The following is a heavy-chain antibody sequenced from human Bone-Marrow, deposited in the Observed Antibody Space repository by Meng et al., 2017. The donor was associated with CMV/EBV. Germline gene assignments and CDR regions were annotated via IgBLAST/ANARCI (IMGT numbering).Heavy chain of an antibody. CDR2: IYPGDSDT. Sequence: KVSCKGSGYSFTSYWIGWVRQMPGKGLEWMGIIYPGDSDTRYSPSFQGQVTISADKSISTAYLQWSSLKASDTAMYYCARIKGVVPALPRFDPWGQGNLVTVSS. V-gene: IGHV5-51*01. D-gene: IGHD2-2*01. CDR3: ARIKGVVPALPRFDP. J-gene: IGHJ5*02. CDR1: GYSFTSYW.